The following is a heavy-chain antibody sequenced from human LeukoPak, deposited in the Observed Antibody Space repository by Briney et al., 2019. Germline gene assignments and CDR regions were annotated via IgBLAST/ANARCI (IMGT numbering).Heavy chain of an antibody. CDR3: ARGYDFWSGQNWFDP. V-gene: IGHV4-59*01. CDR1: GASISSYY. CDR2: IYYSGST. J-gene: IGHJ5*02. D-gene: IGHD3-3*01. Sequence: SETLSLTCTVSGASISSYYWSWIRQPPEKGLEWIGFIYYSGSTNYNPSLKSRVTMSLDTSKNQFSLKLTSVIAADTAVYYCARGYDFWSGQNWFDPWGQGTLVTVSS.